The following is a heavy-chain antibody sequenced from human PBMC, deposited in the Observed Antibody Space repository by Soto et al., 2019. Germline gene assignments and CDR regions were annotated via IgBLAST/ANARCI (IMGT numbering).Heavy chain of an antibody. CDR2: INHSGST. J-gene: IGHJ4*02. V-gene: IGHV4-34*01. Sequence: ASETLSLTCAVYGASLSDNYCNWLRQPPGKGLEWIGEINHSGSTNYNPSLKSRVTISVDTSKNQFSLKLSSVTAADTAVYYCARKRQQLADFDYWGQGTLVTVSS. CDR1: GASLSDNY. CDR3: ARKRQQLADFDY. D-gene: IGHD6-13*01.